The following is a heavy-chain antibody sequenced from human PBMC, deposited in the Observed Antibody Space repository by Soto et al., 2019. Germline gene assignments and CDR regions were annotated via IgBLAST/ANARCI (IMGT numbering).Heavy chain of an antibody. V-gene: IGHV3-7*01. D-gene: IGHD3-10*01. CDR3: ARDIGFGTNFDY. CDR1: GFTFSSYW. CDR2: IKQDGSEK. J-gene: IGHJ4*02. Sequence: GGSLRLSCAASGFTFSSYWMSWVRQAPGKGLEWVANIKQDGSEKYYVDSVKGQFTISRDNAKNSLYLQMNSLRAEVTAVYYCARDIGFGTNFDYWGQGTLVTVSS.